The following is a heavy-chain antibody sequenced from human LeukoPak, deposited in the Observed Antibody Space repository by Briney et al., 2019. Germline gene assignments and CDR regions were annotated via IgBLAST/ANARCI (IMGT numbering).Heavy chain of an antibody. Sequence: GGSLRLSCAASEFSVGSNYMTWVRQAPGKGLEWVSGISGSGGSTYYADSVKGRFTISRDNSKNTLYLQMNSLRAEDTAVYYCAKEGHYGGNFPYFDYWGQGTLVTVSS. D-gene: IGHD4-23*01. CDR1: EFSVGSNY. CDR2: ISGSGGST. CDR3: AKEGHYGGNFPYFDY. V-gene: IGHV3-23*01. J-gene: IGHJ4*02.